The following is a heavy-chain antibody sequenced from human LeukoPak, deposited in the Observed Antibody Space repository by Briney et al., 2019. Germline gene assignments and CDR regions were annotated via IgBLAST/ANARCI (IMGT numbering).Heavy chain of an antibody. CDR3: ARGPLLRWGLGGRGMDV. V-gene: IGHV3-53*01. Sequence: GGSLRLSCAASGFTFSSNYMSWVRQAPGKGLEWVSVIYSGGSTYYSDSVTGRFTISRDNSKNTLYLQMNSLRAEDTAVYYCARGPLLRWGLGGRGMDVWGQGTTVTVSS. CDR2: IYSGGST. D-gene: IGHD3-3*01. J-gene: IGHJ6*02. CDR1: GFTFSSNY.